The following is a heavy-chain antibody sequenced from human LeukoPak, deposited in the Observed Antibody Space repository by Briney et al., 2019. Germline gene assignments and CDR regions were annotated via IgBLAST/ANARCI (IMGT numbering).Heavy chain of an antibody. D-gene: IGHD1-26*01. J-gene: IGHJ4*02. CDR2: IYYSGST. CDR1: GGSISRYY. Sequence: PSETLSLTCTGSGGSISRYYWSWIRQPPGKGLEWIGYIYYSGSTNYNPSLKSRVTISVDTSKNQFSLKLSSVTAADTAVYYCASWVGAVFDYWGQGTLVTVSS. V-gene: IGHV4-59*01. CDR3: ASWVGAVFDY.